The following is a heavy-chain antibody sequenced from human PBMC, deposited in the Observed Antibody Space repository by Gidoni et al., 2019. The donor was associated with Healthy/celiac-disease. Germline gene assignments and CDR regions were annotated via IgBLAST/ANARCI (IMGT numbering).Heavy chain of an antibody. J-gene: IGHJ6*03. D-gene: IGHD1-26*01. CDR3: ARVVGAAYYYYYMDV. CDR1: GGSLSRYY. Sequence: QVQLQESGPGLVKPSETLSLTCTVSGGSLSRYYWSWIRQPPGKGLEWIGYIYYSGSTNYNPSLKSRVTISVDTSKNQFSLKLSSVTAADTAVYYCARVVGAAYYYYYMDVWGKGTTVTVSS. V-gene: IGHV4-59*01. CDR2: IYYSGST.